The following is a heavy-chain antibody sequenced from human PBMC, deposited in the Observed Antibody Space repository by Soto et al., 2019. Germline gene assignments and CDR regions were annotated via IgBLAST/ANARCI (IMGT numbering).Heavy chain of an antibody. CDR1: GYTFSDYG. CDR2: ISAKNGNT. J-gene: IGHJ4*02. Sequence: ASVKVSCKASGYTFSDYGMRWVGQAPGQGLEWMGWISAKNGNTNFAQKFRGRVTMTTDTSTSTVYMELRSLKPDDSAVYYCAREPPETPPDYWGQGTLVNVSS. CDR3: AREPPETPPDY. V-gene: IGHV1-18*01.